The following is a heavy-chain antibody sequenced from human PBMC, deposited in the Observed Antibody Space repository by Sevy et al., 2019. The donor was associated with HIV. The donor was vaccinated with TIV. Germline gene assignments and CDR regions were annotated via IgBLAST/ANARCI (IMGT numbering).Heavy chain of an antibody. CDR2: ISSNGGST. J-gene: IGHJ3*02. CDR3: ARESMATAAFDI. D-gene: IGHD5-12*01. CDR1: GFTFSSYA. V-gene: IGHV3-64*01. Sequence: GGSLRLSCAASGFTFSSYAMHWVRQAPGKGLEYVSAISSNGGSTYYAYSVKGRFTISRDNSKNTLYLQMGSLRAEDMAVYYCARESMATAAFDIWGQGTMVTVSS.